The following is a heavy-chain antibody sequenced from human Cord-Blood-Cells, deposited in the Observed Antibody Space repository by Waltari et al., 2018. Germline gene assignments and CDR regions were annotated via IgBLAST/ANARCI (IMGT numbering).Heavy chain of an antibody. Sequence: CKASGYTFTSYAMHWVRQAPGQRLEWMGWINAGNGNTKYSQKFQGRVTITRDTSASTAYMELSSLRSEDTAVYYCARDGLSGGSGSYYYYYMDVWGKGTTVTVSS. CDR3: ARDGLSGGSGSYYYYYMDV. D-gene: IGHD3-10*01. CDR1: GYTFTSYA. CDR2: INAGNGNT. J-gene: IGHJ6*03. V-gene: IGHV1-3*01.